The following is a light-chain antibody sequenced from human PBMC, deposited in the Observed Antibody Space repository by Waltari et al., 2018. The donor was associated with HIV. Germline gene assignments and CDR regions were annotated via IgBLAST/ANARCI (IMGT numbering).Light chain of an antibody. V-gene: IGKV1-27*01. CDR2: AAS. J-gene: IGKJ3*01. Sequence: DIQMTQSPPSLSASVRDRVTITCRASQGISNHLAWSQQKPGKLPKLLIYAASTLQSGVPSRFSGSGSGTDFTLTISSLQPEDVATYYCQTYDSAPFTFGPGTKVDIK. CDR3: QTYDSAPFT. CDR1: QGISNH.